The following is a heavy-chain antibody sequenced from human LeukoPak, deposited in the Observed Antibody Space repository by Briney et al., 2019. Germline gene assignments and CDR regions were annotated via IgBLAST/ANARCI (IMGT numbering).Heavy chain of an antibody. D-gene: IGHD3-22*01. Sequence: GGSLRLSCLASGFTFRDYYMTWIRQAPGKGLEWISFISSRGTTTDYADSVKGRFTISRDNANSTLFLQMNSLRAEDTAVYYCARDFSSYYDSSGYYGDSCFDYWGQGTLVTVSS. CDR3: ARDFSSYYDSSGYYGDSCFDY. CDR1: GFTFRDYY. V-gene: IGHV3-11*04. CDR2: ISSRGTTT. J-gene: IGHJ4*02.